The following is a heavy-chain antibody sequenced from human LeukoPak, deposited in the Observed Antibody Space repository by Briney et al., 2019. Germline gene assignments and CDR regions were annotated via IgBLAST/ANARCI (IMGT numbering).Heavy chain of an antibody. J-gene: IGHJ4*02. V-gene: IGHV3-9*01. Sequence: GRSLRLSCAASGFTFDDYAMHWVRQAPGKGLEWVSGISWNSGSIGYADSVKGRFTISRDNAKNSLYLQMNSLRAEDTALYYCAKRLGGGYSGPFDYWGQGTLVTVSS. CDR3: AKRLGGGYSGPFDY. CDR2: ISWNSGSI. CDR1: GFTFDDYA. D-gene: IGHD3-22*01.